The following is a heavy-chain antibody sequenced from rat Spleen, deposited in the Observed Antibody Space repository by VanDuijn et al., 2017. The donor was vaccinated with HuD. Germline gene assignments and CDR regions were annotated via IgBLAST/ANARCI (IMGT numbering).Heavy chain of an antibody. J-gene: IGHJ2*01. D-gene: IGHD1-7*01. CDR3: ASSYDGYTYLDY. CDR2: ISSGGGGT. V-gene: IGHV5-19*01. CDR1: GFTFSDYG. Sequence: EVQLVESGGDLVQPGSPLKLSCAASGFTFSDYGMHWIRQAPTKGLEWVASISSGGGGTYYPDSVKGRFTISRDNAKSTLYLQMDSLRSEDTASYECASSYDGYTYLDYWGQGVMVTVSS.